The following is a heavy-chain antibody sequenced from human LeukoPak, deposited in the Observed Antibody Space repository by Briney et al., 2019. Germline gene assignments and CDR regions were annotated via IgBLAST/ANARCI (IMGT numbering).Heavy chain of an antibody. V-gene: IGHV3-23*01. J-gene: IGHJ4*02. CDR2: ISGSGGST. Sequence: GGSLRLSCAASGFTFSSYAMSWVRQAPGKGLEWVSAISGSGGSTYYADSVKGRFTISRDNAKNSLYLQMNSLRAEDTAVYYCARRVYGDYLDYWGQGTLVTVSS. D-gene: IGHD4-17*01. CDR3: ARRVYGDYLDY. CDR1: GFTFSSYA.